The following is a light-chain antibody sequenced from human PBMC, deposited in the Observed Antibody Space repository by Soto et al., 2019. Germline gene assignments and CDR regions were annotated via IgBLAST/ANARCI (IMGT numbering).Light chain of an antibody. J-gene: IGKJ1*01. V-gene: IGKV3-15*01. CDR3: HQYNNWPWT. CDR1: QRVSSH. Sequence: ITQSPITLSVSPGDTATLSFRASQRVSSHLAWYQQKPGQAPRLLIYAAFTRATGIPGRFSGSGSETEFTLTIRSLQSEDSALYYCHQYNNWPWTFGQGTKVDIK. CDR2: AAF.